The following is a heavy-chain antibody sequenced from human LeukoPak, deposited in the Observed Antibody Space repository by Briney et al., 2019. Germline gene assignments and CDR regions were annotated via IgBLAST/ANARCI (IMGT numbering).Heavy chain of an antibody. Sequence: LSLTCTVSGGSIISTYYWGWIRQPPGKGLEWVAVISYDGSNKYYADSVKGRFTISRDNSKNTLYLQMNSLRAEDTAVYYCARDRRGYDSYYFDYWGQGTLVTVSS. CDR3: ARDRRGYDSYYFDY. V-gene: IGHV3-30-3*01. CDR2: ISYDGSNK. D-gene: IGHD5-12*01. CDR1: GGSIISTYY. J-gene: IGHJ4*02.